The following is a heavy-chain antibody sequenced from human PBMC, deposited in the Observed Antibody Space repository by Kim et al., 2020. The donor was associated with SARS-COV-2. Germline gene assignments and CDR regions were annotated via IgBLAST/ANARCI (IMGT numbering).Heavy chain of an antibody. CDR3: ARVRGPGSSFVDY. CDR1: GFSFSSYE. D-gene: IGHD3-10*01. V-gene: IGHV3-48*03. J-gene: IGHJ4*02. Sequence: GGSLRLSCAASGFSFSSYEMNWVRQAPGKGLEWLSYISAIGSTIYYGDSLQGRFTISRDNAKNSLYLQMNSLRAEDTALYYCARVRGPGSSFVDYWGQGTLVTVSS. CDR2: ISAIGSTI.